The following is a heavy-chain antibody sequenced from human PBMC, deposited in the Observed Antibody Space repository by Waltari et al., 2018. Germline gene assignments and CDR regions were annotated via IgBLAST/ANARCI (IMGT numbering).Heavy chain of an antibody. CDR3: AKGLAGDYGSGSFTDY. V-gene: IGHV3-9*01. J-gene: IGHJ4*02. CDR2: ISWNSGSI. D-gene: IGHD3-10*01. Sequence: EVQLVESGGGLVQPGRSRRLSCAASGFTFDDYAMHWVRQAPGKGLEWVSGISWNSGSIGYADSVKGRFTISRDNAKNSLYLQMNSLRAEDTALYYCAKGLAGDYGSGSFTDYWGQGTLVTVSS. CDR1: GFTFDDYA.